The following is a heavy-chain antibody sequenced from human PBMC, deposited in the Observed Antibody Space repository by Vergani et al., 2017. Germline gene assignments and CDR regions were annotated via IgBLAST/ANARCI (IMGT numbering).Heavy chain of an antibody. J-gene: IGHJ4*02. CDR1: GITFSRYA. D-gene: IGHD2-2*02. CDR3: AKVNVVVPAAIRYFDY. V-gene: IGHV3-23*01. Sequence: EVQLLESGGGLVQPGGSLRLSCAASGITFSRYAMSWVRQAPGKGLEWVSAISGSGGSTYYADPVKGRFTISRDNSKNTLYLQMNSLRAEDTAVYYCAKVNVVVPAAIRYFDYWGQGTLVTVSS. CDR2: ISGSGGST.